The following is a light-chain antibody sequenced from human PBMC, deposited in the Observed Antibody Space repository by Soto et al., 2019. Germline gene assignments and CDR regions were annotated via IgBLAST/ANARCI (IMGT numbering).Light chain of an antibody. CDR2: EVS. Sequence: QSALTQPPSASGSPGQSVTISCTGTSSDVGAYNYVSWYQQRPGKAPKLMIYEVSKRPSGVPDCFSGSKSGNTASLTVSGLQAEDEADYYCSSYAGGNNLVVFGGGTKLTVL. CDR1: SSDVGAYNY. CDR3: SSYAGGNNLVV. V-gene: IGLV2-8*01. J-gene: IGLJ2*01.